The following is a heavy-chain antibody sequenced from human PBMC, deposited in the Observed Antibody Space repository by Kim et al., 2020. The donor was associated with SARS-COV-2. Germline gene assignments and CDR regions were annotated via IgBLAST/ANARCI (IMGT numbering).Heavy chain of an antibody. J-gene: IGHJ6*02. D-gene: IGHD6-13*01. V-gene: IGHV3-11*06. CDR3: APMTIAAAGPVGYYGMDV. Sequence: KARFTISRDNAKNSLYLQMNSLRAEDTAVYYCAPMTIAAAGPVGYYGMDVWGQGTTVTVSS.